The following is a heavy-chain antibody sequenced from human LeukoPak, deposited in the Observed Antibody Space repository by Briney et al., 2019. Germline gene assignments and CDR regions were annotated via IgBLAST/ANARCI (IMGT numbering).Heavy chain of an antibody. CDR1: GFTFSGYW. Sequence: GGSLRLSCAASGFTFSGYWMDWVRQAPGKGLEWVATIKQDGSEIYYVDSVKGRFTISRDNAQNSLYLQMNSLREEDTAVYYCAKDATAVVGTVYMDVWGKGTTVTISS. D-gene: IGHD6-13*01. CDR2: IKQDGSEI. V-gene: IGHV3-7*01. CDR3: AKDATAVVGTVYMDV. J-gene: IGHJ6*03.